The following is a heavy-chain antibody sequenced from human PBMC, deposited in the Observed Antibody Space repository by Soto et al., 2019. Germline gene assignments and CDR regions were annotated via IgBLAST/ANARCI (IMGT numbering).Heavy chain of an antibody. J-gene: IGHJ4*02. CDR2: IYTSGST. Sequence: QVQLQESGPGLVKPSETLSLTCTVSGGSISGYYWSWIRQPAGKGLEWIGRIYTSGSTNYNPSLKSRVTMSLDTSKHHFSLKLSSVTAADTAVYYCARDPYCSGGSCRGEEDFDYWGQGTLVTVSS. V-gene: IGHV4-4*07. D-gene: IGHD2-15*01. CDR3: ARDPYCSGGSCRGEEDFDY. CDR1: GGSISGYY.